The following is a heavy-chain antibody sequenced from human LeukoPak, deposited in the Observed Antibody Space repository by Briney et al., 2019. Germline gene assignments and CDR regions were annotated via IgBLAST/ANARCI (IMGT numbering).Heavy chain of an antibody. J-gene: IGHJ4*02. Sequence: SETLSLTCSVSGGSIRSYYWGWIRQPPGMALEWIGCFYNSGSTNYNPSLKSRATTSVDTSKNQLTLRLSSVTAADTAVYYCASTQQWLAFDYWGQGILVTVSS. CDR3: ASTQQWLAFDY. V-gene: IGHV4-59*01. CDR2: FYNSGST. CDR1: GGSIRSYY. D-gene: IGHD6-19*01.